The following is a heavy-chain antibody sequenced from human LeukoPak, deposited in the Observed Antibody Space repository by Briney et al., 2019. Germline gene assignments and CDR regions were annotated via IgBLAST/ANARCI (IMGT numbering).Heavy chain of an antibody. D-gene: IGHD3-9*01. CDR2: IQNDGSNE. Sequence: PGGSLRLSCAASGFTFRSYGMHWVRQAPGKGLEWVAYIQNDGSNEQYADAVKGRFTISRDNSKNTLYLQINSLRAEDTAMYYCAKDRGSRNETLTGRPRASMDFDYWGQGTLVTVSS. J-gene: IGHJ4*02. CDR3: AKDRGSRNETLTGRPRASMDFDY. V-gene: IGHV3-30*02. CDR1: GFTFRSYG.